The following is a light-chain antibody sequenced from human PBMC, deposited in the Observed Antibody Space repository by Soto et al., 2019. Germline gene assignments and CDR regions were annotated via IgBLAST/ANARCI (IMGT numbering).Light chain of an antibody. V-gene: IGKV1-39*01. CDR3: PQSYSSLVT. Sequence: IEMTQSPASLSASVGDRVTITCRASQTIATYLNWFQHKSGRAPKLLIYTSSSVNIGVSSTFRGSGSGTDFTLTTNAVQPADSATYYCPQSYSSLVTFGAGTKVEIK. J-gene: IGKJ4*01. CDR1: QTIATY. CDR2: TSS.